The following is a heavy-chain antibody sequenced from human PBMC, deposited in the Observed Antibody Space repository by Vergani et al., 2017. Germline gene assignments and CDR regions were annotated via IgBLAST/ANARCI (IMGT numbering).Heavy chain of an antibody. CDR3: ARDRIXVTTDEYYYYGMDV. CDR1: GFTFSSYS. CDR2: ISSSSSTI. Sequence: EVRLLESGGGLVQPGGSLRLSCAASGFTFSSYSMNWVRQAPGKGLEWVSYISSSSSTIYYADSVKGRFTISRDNAKNSLYLQMNSLRAEDTAVYYCARDRIXVTTDEYYYYGMDVWGQGTTVTVSS. J-gene: IGHJ6*02. D-gene: IGHD4-17*01. V-gene: IGHV3-48*01.